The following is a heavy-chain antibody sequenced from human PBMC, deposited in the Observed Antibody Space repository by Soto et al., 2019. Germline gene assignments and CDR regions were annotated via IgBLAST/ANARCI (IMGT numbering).Heavy chain of an antibody. CDR2: MNPNSGNT. CDR1: GYTFTSYD. V-gene: IGHV1-8*01. D-gene: IGHD1-26*01. J-gene: IGHJ4*02. CDR3: ARGPKSGGGDY. Sequence: QVQLVQSGAEVKKPGASVKVSCKASGYTFTSYDVNWVRQATGQGLEWMGWMNPNSGNTGYAQKFQGRVPKPRNTPVRTAYMGLGGLGSEDPGGFCCARGPKSGGGDYWGQGTLVTVSS.